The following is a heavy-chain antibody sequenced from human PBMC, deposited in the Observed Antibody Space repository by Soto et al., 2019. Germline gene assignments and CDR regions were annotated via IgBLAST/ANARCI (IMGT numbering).Heavy chain of an antibody. CDR1: GGSISSGGYS. V-gene: IGHV4-30-2*01. CDR2: IYHSGST. J-gene: IGHJ4*02. D-gene: IGHD1-26*01. CDR3: ARAREHSGSYGFDY. Sequence: QLQLRESGSGLVKPSQTLSLTCAVSGGSISSGGYSWSWIRQPPGKGLEWIGYIYHSGSTYYNPSLKSRVTISVDRSKNQFSLKLSSVTAADTAVYYCARAREHSGSYGFDYWGQGTLVTVSS.